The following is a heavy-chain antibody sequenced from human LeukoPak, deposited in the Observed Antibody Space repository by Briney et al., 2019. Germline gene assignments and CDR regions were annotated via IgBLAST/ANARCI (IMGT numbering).Heavy chain of an antibody. V-gene: IGHV3-30*18. CDR2: ISYDGSNK. D-gene: IGHD3-22*01. CDR3: AKERYYYDSSGYHDY. Sequence: GGSLRLSCAASGFTFSSYGMHWVRQAPGKGLEWVAVISYDGSNKYYADSVKGRFTISRDNSKNTLYLQMNSLRAEDTAVYYCAKERYYYDSSGYHDYWAQGTLVTVSS. CDR1: GFTFSSYG. J-gene: IGHJ4*02.